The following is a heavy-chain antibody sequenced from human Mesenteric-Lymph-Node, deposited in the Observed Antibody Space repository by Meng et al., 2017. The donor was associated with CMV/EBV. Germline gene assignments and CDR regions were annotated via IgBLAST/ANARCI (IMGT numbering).Heavy chain of an antibody. CDR3: ARDAATVTTGYYFDY. D-gene: IGHD4-11*01. Sequence: LSLTCAASGFTFSSYAMHWVRQAPGKGLEWVAVISYDGSNKYYADSVKGRFTISRDNSKNTLYLQMNSLRAEDTAVYYCARDAATVTTGYYFDYWGQGTLVTVSS. CDR2: ISYDGSNK. CDR1: GFTFSSYA. J-gene: IGHJ4*02. V-gene: IGHV3-30-3*01.